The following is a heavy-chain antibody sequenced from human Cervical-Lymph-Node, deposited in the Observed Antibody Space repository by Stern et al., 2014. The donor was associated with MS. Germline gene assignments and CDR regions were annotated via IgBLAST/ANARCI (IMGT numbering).Heavy chain of an antibody. CDR1: GFIFKNYG. CDR2: ISYEGSDK. CDR3: AKAVGAHNWFDP. Sequence: VQLVESGGGVVQPGRSLRLSCAASGFIFKNYGMHWVRQAPGKGLEWVAVISYEGSDKYYADSVKGRFTISRDNSKNTLYLQMSSLKSEDMAVYYCAKAVGAHNWFDPWGQGTLVTVSS. J-gene: IGHJ5*02. V-gene: IGHV3-30*18. D-gene: IGHD1-26*01.